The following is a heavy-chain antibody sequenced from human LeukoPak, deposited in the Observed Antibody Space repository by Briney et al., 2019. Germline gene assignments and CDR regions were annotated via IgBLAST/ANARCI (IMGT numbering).Heavy chain of an antibody. CDR2: IGGSGTTR. V-gene: IGHV3-48*03. D-gene: IGHD6-19*01. J-gene: IGHJ5*02. CDR1: GFTFSTYE. CDR3: VRDGKGWYRTFDP. Sequence: GGSLRLSCAASGFTFSTYEMNWVRQAPGKGLEWVSYIGGSGTTRYYADSVKGRFTISRDNAKNSLFLQMNSLRAEDTAVYYCVRDGKGWYRTFDPWGQGTLVTVSS.